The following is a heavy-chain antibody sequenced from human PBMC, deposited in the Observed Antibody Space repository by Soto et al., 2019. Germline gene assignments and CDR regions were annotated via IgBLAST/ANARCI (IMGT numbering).Heavy chain of an antibody. J-gene: IGHJ4*02. CDR2: ISWNSGSI. V-gene: IGHV3-9*01. CDR1: GFTFDDYA. CDR3: AKDSNRYSDALDY. D-gene: IGHD1-26*01. Sequence: EVQLVESGGGLVQPGRSLRLSCAASGFTFDDYAMHWVRQAPGKGLEWVSGISWNSGSIGYADSVKGRFTISRDNAKNSLYLQMNSLRAEDTALYYCAKDSNRYSDALDYWGQGTLVTVSS.